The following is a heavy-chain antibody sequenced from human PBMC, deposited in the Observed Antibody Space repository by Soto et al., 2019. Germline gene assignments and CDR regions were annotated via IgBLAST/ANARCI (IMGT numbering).Heavy chain of an antibody. CDR3: ASGAGDSYGPHGDYYYDGMDV. Sequence: QVQLVQSGAEVKKPGSSVKVSCKASLGTFSSYAISWVRQAPGQGLEWMGGIIPIFGTANYAQKFQGRVTITADESTSTSYMELSSLRSEDTAVYYCASGAGDSYGPHGDYYYDGMDVWGQGTTVTGSS. D-gene: IGHD5-18*01. V-gene: IGHV1-69*01. CDR1: LGTFSSYA. J-gene: IGHJ6*02. CDR2: IIPIFGTA.